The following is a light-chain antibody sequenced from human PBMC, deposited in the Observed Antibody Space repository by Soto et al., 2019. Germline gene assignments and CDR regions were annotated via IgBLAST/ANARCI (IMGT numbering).Light chain of an antibody. CDR1: QSLLHINGYNY. V-gene: IGKV2-28*01. Sequence: DIVMTQSPLSLPVTPGEPASISCRSSQSLLHINGYNYLDWYLQKPGQSPQLLSYLGSNRDSGVPDRFSGSGSGTDFTLQISRVEAGDVGVYYCMQALQTVYTFGQRAKRESK. J-gene: IGKJ2*01. CDR2: LGS. CDR3: MQALQTVYT.